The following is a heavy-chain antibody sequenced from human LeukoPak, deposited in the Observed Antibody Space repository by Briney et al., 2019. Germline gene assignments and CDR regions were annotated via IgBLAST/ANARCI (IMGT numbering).Heavy chain of an antibody. CDR3: ARAAPYCSGRSCSYYFDY. D-gene: IGHD2-15*01. Sequence: AGSLRLSCAASGFTFSSYCMHWVRQAPGKGLVWVSRINSDGSSTSYADSVKGRFTISRDNAKNTLYLQMNSLRAEDTAVYYCARAAPYCSGRSCSYYFDYWGQGTLVTVSS. CDR1: GFTFSSYC. J-gene: IGHJ4*02. CDR2: INSDGSST. V-gene: IGHV3-74*01.